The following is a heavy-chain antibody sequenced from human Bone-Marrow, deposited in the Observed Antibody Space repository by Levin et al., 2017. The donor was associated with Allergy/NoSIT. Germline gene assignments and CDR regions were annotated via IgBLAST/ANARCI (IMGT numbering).Heavy chain of an antibody. D-gene: IGHD3-10*01. J-gene: IGHJ3*02. Sequence: RGESLKISCKGSGYSFTDYWIGWVRHVPGKGLEWMGIIYPADSDTRYSPSFQGQVTMSADKSNSIAYLQWSSLKASDTAMYYCARPPTYQYGSGSYSAFDIWGQGTMVTVSS. CDR1: GYSFTDYW. CDR2: IYPADSDT. CDR3: ARPPTYQYGSGSYSAFDI. V-gene: IGHV5-51*01.